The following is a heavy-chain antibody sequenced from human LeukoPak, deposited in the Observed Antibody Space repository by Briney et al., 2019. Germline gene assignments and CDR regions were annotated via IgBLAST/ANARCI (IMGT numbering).Heavy chain of an antibody. J-gene: IGHJ3*02. CDR1: GXSISTYY. CDR2: IYYSGST. V-gene: IGHV4-59*01. D-gene: IGHD2-15*01. CDR3: ARVQKDIVVVVAADPYDAFDI. Sequence: SETLSLTCTVSGXSISTYYGSWIRQPPGKGLEWIGYIYYSGSTNYNPSLKSRVIISVDTSKNQLSLKLTSVTAADTAVYYCARVQKDIVVVVAADPYDAFDIWGQGTMVTVSS.